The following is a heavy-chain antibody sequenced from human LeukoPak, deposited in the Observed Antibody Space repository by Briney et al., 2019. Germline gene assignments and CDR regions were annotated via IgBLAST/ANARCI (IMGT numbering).Heavy chain of an antibody. V-gene: IGHV3-21*01. CDR1: GFTFSSYS. Sequence: GGSLRLSCAASGFTFSSYSMNWVRQAPGKGLEWVSSISSSSSYIYYADSVKGRFTISRDNSKNTLYLQINSLRAEDTAVFYCARKVLVPAATGADAFDVWGRGTMVIVSS. CDR3: ARKVLVPAATGADAFDV. D-gene: IGHD2-2*01. CDR2: ISSSSSYI. J-gene: IGHJ3*01.